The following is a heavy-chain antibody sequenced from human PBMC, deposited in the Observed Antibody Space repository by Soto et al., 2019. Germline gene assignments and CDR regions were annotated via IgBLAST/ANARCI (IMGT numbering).Heavy chain of an antibody. D-gene: IGHD2-15*01. CDR3: ARSNLGYCSGGSCYSTGPDFDY. CDR1: GYTFTGYY. CDR2: INPNSGGT. Sequence: GASVKVSCKASGYTFTGYYMHWVRQAPGQGLEWMGWINPNSGGTNYAQKFQGWVTMTRDTSISTAYMELSRLRSDDTAVYYCARSNLGYCSGGSCYSTGPDFDYWGQGTLVTVSS. J-gene: IGHJ4*02. V-gene: IGHV1-2*04.